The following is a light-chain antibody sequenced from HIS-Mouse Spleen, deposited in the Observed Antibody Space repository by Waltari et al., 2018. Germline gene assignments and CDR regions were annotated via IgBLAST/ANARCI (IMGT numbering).Light chain of an antibody. V-gene: IGKV1D-8*02. CDR1: QRISSY. CDR3: QQYYSFPYT. J-gene: IGKJ2*01. CDR2: AAS. Sequence: AIWMTQSPSLLSASTGDRVTISWQMRQRISSYLAWYQQKPGNGPEHLIYAASTLQSGVLTRCSGSGSGTDVTLTISCLQSEDYATYYCQQYYSFPYTFGQGTKLEIK.